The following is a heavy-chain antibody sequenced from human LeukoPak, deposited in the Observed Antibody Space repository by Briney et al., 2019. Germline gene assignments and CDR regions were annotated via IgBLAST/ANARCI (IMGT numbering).Heavy chain of an antibody. CDR1: GGTFSSYA. V-gene: IGHV1-69*01. J-gene: IGHJ4*02. CDR3: AREIGYYGSGSSFDY. Sequence: GSSVKVSCKASGGTFSSYAISWVRQAPGQGLEWMGGIIPIFGTANYAQKFQGRVTITADESTSTAHMELSSLRSEDTAVYYCAREIGYYGSGSSFDYWGQGTLVTVSS. CDR2: IIPIFGTA. D-gene: IGHD3-10*01.